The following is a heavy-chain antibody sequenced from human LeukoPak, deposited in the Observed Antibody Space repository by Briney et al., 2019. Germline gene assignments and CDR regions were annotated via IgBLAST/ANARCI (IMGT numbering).Heavy chain of an antibody. CDR1: GDSISSYY. CDR2: IYHSGNT. J-gene: IGHJ3*02. V-gene: IGHV4-59*08. D-gene: IGHD2-21*02. Sequence: SETLSLTCTVSGDSISSYYWSWIRQPPGKGLEWIGYIYHSGNTNSNPSLKSRVTISVDTTKIQFSLKLSSVTAADTAVYYCARSIIVVVAAGALDIWGQGTMVTVSS. CDR3: ARSIIVVVAAGALDI.